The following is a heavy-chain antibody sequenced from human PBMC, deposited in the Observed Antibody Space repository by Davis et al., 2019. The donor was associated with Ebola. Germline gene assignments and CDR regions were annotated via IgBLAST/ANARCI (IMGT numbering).Heavy chain of an antibody. CDR1: GFTFSSYT. D-gene: IGHD3-3*01. J-gene: IGHJ6*03. Sequence: GESLKISCAASGFTFSSYTMHWVRQAPGKGLEWVGLIKAKTEGGTTDYAAPVKGRFTISRDDSKNSLYLQMNSLKSEDTAVYFCTTLGGDYYYYFYMDVWGKGTTVTVSS. CDR2: IKAKTEGGTT. V-gene: IGHV3-15*01. CDR3: TTLGGDYYYYFYMDV.